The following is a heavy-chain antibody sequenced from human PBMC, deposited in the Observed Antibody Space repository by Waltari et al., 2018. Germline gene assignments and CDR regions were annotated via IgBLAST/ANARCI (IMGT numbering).Heavy chain of an antibody. J-gene: IGHJ4*02. V-gene: IGHV4-39*07. CDR3: ANGGSTDFIIDY. CDR2: IYYSGST. CDR1: GASISSSSYY. D-gene: IGHD1-26*01. Sequence: QLQLQESGPGLVKPSETLSLTCTVSGASISSSSYYWGWIRQPPGKGLEWIGSIYYSGSTYYNPSLKSRVTISVDTSKNQFSLKLSSVTAADTAVYYCANGGSTDFIIDYWGQGTLVTVSS.